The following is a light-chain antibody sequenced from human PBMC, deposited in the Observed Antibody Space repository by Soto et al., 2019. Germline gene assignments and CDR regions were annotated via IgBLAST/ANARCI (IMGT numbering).Light chain of an antibody. CDR3: QQYGVSPQS. Sequence: EIVLTQSPGILSLSPGERASLSCGASQSISGSYLAWYQQKRGQAPRLLVYGATTRATGIPDRFSGSGSGSDFTLIISRLEPEDFAVYFCQQYGVSPQSFGPGTKVDIK. CDR2: GAT. V-gene: IGKV3-20*01. J-gene: IGKJ3*01. CDR1: QSISGSY.